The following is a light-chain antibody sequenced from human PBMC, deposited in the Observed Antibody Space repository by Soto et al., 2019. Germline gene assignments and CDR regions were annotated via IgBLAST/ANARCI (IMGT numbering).Light chain of an antibody. CDR3: QQRSNWPLT. V-gene: IGKV3-11*01. J-gene: IGKJ4*01. CDR1: QSVSSY. CDR2: DAS. Sequence: LSWSPGESATLSCRASQSVSSYLAWYQQKPGQAPRLLIYDASNRATGIPARFSGSGSGTDFTLTISSLEPEDFAVYYCQQRSNWPLTFGGGTKVDIK.